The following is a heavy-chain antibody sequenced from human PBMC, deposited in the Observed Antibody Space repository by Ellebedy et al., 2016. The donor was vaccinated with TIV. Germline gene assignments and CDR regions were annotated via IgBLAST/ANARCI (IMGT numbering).Heavy chain of an antibody. CDR3: ATGNSHAFDI. D-gene: IGHD4-23*01. Sequence: LSLTCAASGFTFSSYWMHWVRQAPGKGLVWVSRIKSDGSSTSYADSVKGRFTISRDNAKNTLYLQMNSLRAEDTAVYYCATGNSHAFDIWGQGTMVTVSS. J-gene: IGHJ3*02. V-gene: IGHV3-74*01. CDR2: IKSDGSST. CDR1: GFTFSSYW.